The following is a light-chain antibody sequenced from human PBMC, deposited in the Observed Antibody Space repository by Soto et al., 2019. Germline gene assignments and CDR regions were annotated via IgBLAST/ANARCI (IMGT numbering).Light chain of an antibody. CDR2: RNT. V-gene: IGLV1-47*01. CDR1: RSNIGNNY. J-gene: IGLJ1*01. Sequence: QSVLTQPPSASGTPGQTVTISCSGSRSNIGNNYVCWYQQLPGAAPKLLIYRNTQRPSGVPDRFSGSKSGTAASLAISGLRPEDEADYFCEARDDSLSGHVFGTGTKVTVL. CDR3: EARDDSLSGHV.